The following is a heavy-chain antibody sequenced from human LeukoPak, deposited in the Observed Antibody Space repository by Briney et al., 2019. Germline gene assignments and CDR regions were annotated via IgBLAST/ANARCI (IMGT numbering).Heavy chain of an antibody. CDR1: GWSFSGYY. CDR2: INHSGST. D-gene: IGHD6-13*01. V-gene: IGHV4-34*01. CDR3: ARAPLRQQPFDY. J-gene: IGHJ4*02. Sequence: SETLSLTCAVYGWSFSGYYWSWIRQPPGKGLEWIGEINHSGSTNYNPSLKSRVTISVDTSKNQFSLKLSSVTAADTAVYYCARAPLRQQPFDYWGQGTLVTVSS.